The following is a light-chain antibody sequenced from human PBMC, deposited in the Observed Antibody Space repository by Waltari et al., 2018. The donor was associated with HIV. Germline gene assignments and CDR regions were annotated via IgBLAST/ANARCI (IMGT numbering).Light chain of an antibody. CDR3: SSYTSSSPYA. Sequence: QSALTQHASVSGSPGQSITISCTGTTSDVGGYNYFTWYQQHPGKAPKLMIYDVSNRPSGVSNRFSGSKSCNTASLTISGLQAEDEADYYCSSYTSSSPYAFGTGTKVTVL. V-gene: IGLV2-14*03. J-gene: IGLJ1*01. CDR1: TSDVGGYNY. CDR2: DVS.